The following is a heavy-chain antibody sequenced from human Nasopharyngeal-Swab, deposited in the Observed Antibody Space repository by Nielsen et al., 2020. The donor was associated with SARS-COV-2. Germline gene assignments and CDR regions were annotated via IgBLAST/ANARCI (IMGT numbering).Heavy chain of an antibody. D-gene: IGHD6-6*01. V-gene: IGHV4-34*01. CDR1: GFTFSSYA. CDR2: ISHSGAT. CDR3: ARGYRSWSFPSSYYYYYMDV. Sequence: GSLRLSCAAAGFTFSSYAMHWVRQSPGKGLEWIREISHSGATNYNSSLKSRVIMSVDTSKKQFSLKMNSVTAADTAVYYCARGYRSWSFPSSYYYYYMDVWGQGTTVTVSS. J-gene: IGHJ6*03.